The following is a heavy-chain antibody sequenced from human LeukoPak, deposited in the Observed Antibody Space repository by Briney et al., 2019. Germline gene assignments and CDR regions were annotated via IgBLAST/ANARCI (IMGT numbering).Heavy chain of an antibody. CDR3: ARDVLLWFGEFYYYYYMDV. CDR1: GGSISSGSYY. J-gene: IGHJ6*03. D-gene: IGHD3-10*01. CDR2: IYTSGST. V-gene: IGHV4-61*02. Sequence: PSETLSLTCTVSGGSISSGSYYWSWIRQPAGKGLEWIGRIYTSGSTNYNPSLKSRVTISVDTSKNQFSLKLSSVTAADTAVYYCARDVLLWFGEFYYYYYMDVWGKGTTVTISS.